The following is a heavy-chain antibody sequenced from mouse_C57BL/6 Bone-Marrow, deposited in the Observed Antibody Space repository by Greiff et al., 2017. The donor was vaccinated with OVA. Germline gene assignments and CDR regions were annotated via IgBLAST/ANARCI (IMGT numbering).Heavy chain of an antibody. CDR1: GYTFTSYW. CDR2: IDPSDRAT. V-gene: IGHV1-52*01. CDR3: AIRYYGSSLDY. Sequence: QVQLKQPGAELVRPGSSVKLSCKASGYTFTSYWMHWVKQRPIQGLDWIGNIDPSDRATHYNQKFKGKATLTVDKSSSTAYMQLSSLTSEDSAVDYCAIRYYGSSLDYWGQGTTLTVSS. D-gene: IGHD1-1*01. J-gene: IGHJ2*01.